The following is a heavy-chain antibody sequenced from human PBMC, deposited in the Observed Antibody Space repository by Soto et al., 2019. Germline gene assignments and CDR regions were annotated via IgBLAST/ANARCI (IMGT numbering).Heavy chain of an antibody. Sequence: EVQLVESGGGLVKPGGTLRLSCAASGFTFSNAWINWVRQAAGKGLEWVGRIRSKTDGGTTEYAAPVKGXXXMSXDDSXXXXXXXXXXXXXXXXAXYXCXXGGSVXRXLDYWXQGXLVTV. V-gene: IGHV3-15*07. CDR2: IRSKTDGGTT. CDR3: XXGGSVXRXLDY. D-gene: IGHD3-10*01. J-gene: IGHJ4*02. CDR1: GFTFSNAW.